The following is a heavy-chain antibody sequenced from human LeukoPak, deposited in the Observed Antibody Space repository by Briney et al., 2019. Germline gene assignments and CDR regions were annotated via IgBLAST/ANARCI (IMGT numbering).Heavy chain of an antibody. D-gene: IGHD6-19*01. J-gene: IGHJ4*02. CDR1: RFTFSSYS. CDR2: ISTSSNYI. CDR3: AREVAADFDY. V-gene: IGHV3-21*01. Sequence: GGSLRLSCAASRFTFSSYSMNWVRQAPGKGLEWVSSISTSSNYIYYADSVKGRFTISRDNAKNSLFLQMNSLRAEDTAVYYCAREVAADFDYWGQGTLVTVSS.